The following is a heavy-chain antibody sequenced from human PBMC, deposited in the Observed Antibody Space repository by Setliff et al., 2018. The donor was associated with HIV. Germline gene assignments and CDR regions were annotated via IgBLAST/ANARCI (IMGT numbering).Heavy chain of an antibody. V-gene: IGHV1-46*01. Sequence: ASVKVSCKASGYTFTRYFMHCVRQAPGQGLEWMGILNPSGDSTAYAQKFQGRVTMTRDTSTSTVYMELSSLKSDDTAVYYCARGGYHGFGSYGDSWGQGTLVTVSS. CDR3: ARGGYHGFGSYGDS. CDR2: LNPSGDST. J-gene: IGHJ4*02. D-gene: IGHD3-10*01. CDR1: GYTFTRYF.